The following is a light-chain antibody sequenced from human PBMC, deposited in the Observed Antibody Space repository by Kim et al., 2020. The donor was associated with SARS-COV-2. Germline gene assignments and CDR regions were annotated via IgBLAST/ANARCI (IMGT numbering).Light chain of an antibody. CDR2: DVN. Sequence: QSALTQPASVSGSQGQSITISCTGTSSDVGGYNYVAWYQQHPGKAPKVMIYDVNNRPSGVSSRFSGSKSGNTASLTISGLQTGDEADYYCISYSSIGTYVFGTGNKVTVL. CDR1: SSDVGGYNY. V-gene: IGLV2-14*03. J-gene: IGLJ1*01. CDR3: ISYSSIGTYV.